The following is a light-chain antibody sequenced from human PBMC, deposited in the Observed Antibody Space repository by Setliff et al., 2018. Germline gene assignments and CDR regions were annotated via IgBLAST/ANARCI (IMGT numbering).Light chain of an antibody. J-gene: IGLJ2*01. CDR1: SSDVGGYNY. CDR2: DVS. Sequence: QSVLTQPASVSGSPGQSITISCTGTSSDVGGYNYVSWYQQHPDKAPKPMIYDVSKRPSGVSNRFSGSKSGNTASLTISGLQAEDEADYYCSSYTSSSTVVVGGGTK. V-gene: IGLV2-14*03. CDR3: SSYTSSSTVV.